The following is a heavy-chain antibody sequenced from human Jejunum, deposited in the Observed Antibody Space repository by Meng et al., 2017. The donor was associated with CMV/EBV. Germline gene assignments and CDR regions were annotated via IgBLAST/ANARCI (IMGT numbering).Heavy chain of an antibody. CDR1: GYNVNIYG. CDR2: ISPYNNNA. V-gene: IGHV1-18*01. J-gene: IGHJ4*02. Sequence: KASGYNVNIYGFTWVRRAPGQGLEWMGYISPYNNNANYAQNFQGRLTLTRDTSTNTAYMELRGLRADDTAVYYCARVFGVAYFDSWGQGTLVTVSS. D-gene: IGHD3-3*01. CDR3: ARVFGVAYFDS.